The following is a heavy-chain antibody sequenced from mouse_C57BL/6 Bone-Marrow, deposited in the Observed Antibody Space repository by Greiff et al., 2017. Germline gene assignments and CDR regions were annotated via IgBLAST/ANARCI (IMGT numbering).Heavy chain of an antibody. V-gene: IGHV1-18*01. CDR2: INPNNGGT. CDR3: ARTGGLPWYFDV. CDR1: GYTFTDYN. Sequence: EVQRVESGPELVKPGASVKIPCKASGYTFTDYNMDWVKQSHGKSLEWIGDINPNNGGTIYNQKFKGKATLTVDKSSSTAYMELRSLTSEDTAVYYCARTGGLPWYFDVWGTGTTVTVSS. D-gene: IGHD3-3*01. J-gene: IGHJ1*03.